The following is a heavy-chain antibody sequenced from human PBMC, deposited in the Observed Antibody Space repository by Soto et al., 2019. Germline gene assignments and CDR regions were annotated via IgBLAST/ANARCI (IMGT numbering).Heavy chain of an antibody. CDR3: ARVIAVAGTGDYFDY. CDR2: IIPIFGTA. V-gene: IGHV1-69*06. D-gene: IGHD6-19*01. Sequence: SVKVSCKASGGTFSSYAISWVRQAPGQGLEWMGGIIPIFGTANYAQKFQGRVTITADKSTSTAYMELSSLRSEDTAVYYCARVIAVAGTGDYFDYWGQGTLVTVSS. CDR1: GGTFSSYA. J-gene: IGHJ4*02.